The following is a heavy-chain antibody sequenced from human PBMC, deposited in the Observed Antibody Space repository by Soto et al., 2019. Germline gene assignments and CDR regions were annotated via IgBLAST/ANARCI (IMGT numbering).Heavy chain of an antibody. CDR2: IIPIFGTA. J-gene: IGHJ6*02. CDR1: GGTFSSYA. V-gene: IGHV1-69*01. D-gene: IGHD5-12*01. Sequence: QVQLVQSGAEVKKPGSSVKVSCKASGGTFSSYAISWVRQAPGQGLEWMGGIIPIFGTANYAQKFQSRVTITADESTSTAYMELSSLRSEDTAVYYGARANSGYDSYYYYGIDGGGQGTTVTVSS. CDR3: ARANSGYDSYYYYGIDG.